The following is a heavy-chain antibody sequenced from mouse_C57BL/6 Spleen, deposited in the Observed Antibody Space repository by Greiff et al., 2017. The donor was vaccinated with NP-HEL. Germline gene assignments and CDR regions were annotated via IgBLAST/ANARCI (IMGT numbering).Heavy chain of an antibody. Sequence: EVQLQQSGPVLVKPGASVKMSCKASGYTFTDYYMNWVKQSHGKSLEWIGVINPYNGGTSYNQKFKGKATLTVDKSSSTAYMELNSLTSEDSAVYYCARRFHYYGSSFDYWGQGTTLTVSS. CDR3: ARRFHYYGSSFDY. CDR2: INPYNGGT. CDR1: GYTFTDYY. J-gene: IGHJ2*01. D-gene: IGHD1-1*01. V-gene: IGHV1-19*01.